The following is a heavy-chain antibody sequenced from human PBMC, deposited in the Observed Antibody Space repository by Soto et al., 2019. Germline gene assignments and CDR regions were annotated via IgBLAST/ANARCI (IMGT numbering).Heavy chain of an antibody. V-gene: IGHV4-4*02. D-gene: IGHD6-13*01. CDR1: GGSISSSNW. CDR3: ARDRRIAAAVTIPNGGWFDP. Sequence: SETLSLTCAVSGGSISSSNWWSWVRQPPGKGLEWIGEIYHSGSTNYNPSLKSRVTISVDKSKNQFSLKLSSLPAANTAADYYARDRRIAAAVTIPNGGWFDPWGQGTLVTGFS. J-gene: IGHJ5*02. CDR2: IYHSGST.